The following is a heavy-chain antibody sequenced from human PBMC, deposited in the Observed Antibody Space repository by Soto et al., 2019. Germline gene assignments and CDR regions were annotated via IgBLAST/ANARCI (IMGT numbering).Heavy chain of an antibody. Sequence: ASVKVSCKASGYTFTSYAMHWVRQAPGQRLEWMGWINAGNGNTKYSQKFQGRVTITRDTSASTAYMELSSLRSEDTAVYYCARVRKGIAAAGTDYYYYGMDVWGQGTTVTVSS. V-gene: IGHV1-3*01. CDR3: ARVRKGIAAAGTDYYYYGMDV. J-gene: IGHJ6*02. CDR2: INAGNGNT. CDR1: GYTFTSYA. D-gene: IGHD6-13*01.